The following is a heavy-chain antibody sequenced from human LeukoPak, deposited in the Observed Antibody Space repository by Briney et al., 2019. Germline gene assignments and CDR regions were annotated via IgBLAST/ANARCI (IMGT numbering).Heavy chain of an antibody. Sequence: SVKVSCKASGGTFSSYAISWVRQAPGQGLEWMGWIIPIFGTANYAQKFQGRVTMTRDMSTSTDYMELSSLRSEDTAIYYCARDNSVGDNAWWFDPWGQGTLVTVSS. CDR3: ARDNSVGDNAWWFDP. CDR1: GGTFSSYA. J-gene: IGHJ5*02. V-gene: IGHV1-69*05. D-gene: IGHD1-26*01. CDR2: IIPIFGTA.